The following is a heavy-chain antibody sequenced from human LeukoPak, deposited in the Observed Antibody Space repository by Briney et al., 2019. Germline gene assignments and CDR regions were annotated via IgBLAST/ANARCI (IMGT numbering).Heavy chain of an antibody. CDR3: ARDGQRYCTNGVCYTLGY. J-gene: IGHJ4*02. CDR1: GFTFSSYG. D-gene: IGHD2-8*01. V-gene: IGHV3-33*01. Sequence: GGSLRLSCAASGFTFSSYGVHWVRQAPDKGLEWVAVIWYDGSNKYYADSVKGRFTISRDNSKNTLYLQMNSLRAEDTAVYYCARDGQRYCTNGVCYTLGYWGQGTLVTVSS. CDR2: IWYDGSNK.